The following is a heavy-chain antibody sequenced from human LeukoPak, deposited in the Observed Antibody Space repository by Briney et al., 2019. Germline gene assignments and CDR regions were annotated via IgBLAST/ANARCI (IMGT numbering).Heavy chain of an antibody. V-gene: IGHV4-4*07. Sequence: PSETLSLTCTVSGGSISSYYRSWIRQPAGKGLEWIGRIYTSGSTNYNPSLKSRVTVSVDTSKNQFSLKLRSVTAADTAVYYCAVCSVTGRAFDIWGQGTMVTVSS. CDR1: GGSISSYY. CDR3: AVCSVTGRAFDI. J-gene: IGHJ3*02. D-gene: IGHD3-10*02. CDR2: IYTSGST.